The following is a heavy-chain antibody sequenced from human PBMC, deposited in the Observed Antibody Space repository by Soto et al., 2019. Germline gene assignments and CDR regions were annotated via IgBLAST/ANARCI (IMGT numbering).Heavy chain of an antibody. CDR1: GGSISSGGYY. CDR3: ARYDYGDFYFDY. D-gene: IGHD4-17*01. J-gene: IGHJ4*02. Sequence: SETLSLTCTVSGGSISSGGYYWSWIRQHPGKGLEWIGYIYYSGSTYYNPSLKSRVTISVDTSKNQFSLKLSSVTAADTAVYYCARYDYGDFYFDYWGQGTLVTVSS. V-gene: IGHV4-31*03. CDR2: IYYSGST.